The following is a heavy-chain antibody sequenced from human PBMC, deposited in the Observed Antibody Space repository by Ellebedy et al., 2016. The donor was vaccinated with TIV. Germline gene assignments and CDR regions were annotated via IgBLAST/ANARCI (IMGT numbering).Heavy chain of an antibody. Sequence: GESLKISCAASGFTFSAYWMSSVRQAPGEGLEWVSAVGGSGGSTYYADSVKGRFTISRDNSKNTTYLQMNSLRAEDTAVYYCAKGGDCTTISCYFGYYYYGMDVWGQGTTVTVSS. D-gene: IGHD2-2*01. V-gene: IGHV3-23*01. J-gene: IGHJ6*02. CDR2: VGGSGGST. CDR3: AKGGDCTTISCYFGYYYYGMDV. CDR1: GFTFSAYW.